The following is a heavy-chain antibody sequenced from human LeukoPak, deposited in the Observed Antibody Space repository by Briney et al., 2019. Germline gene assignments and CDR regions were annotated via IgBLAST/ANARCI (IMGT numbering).Heavy chain of an antibody. Sequence: GGSLRLSCVVSGITLSNYGMSWVRQAPGKGLEWVAGIGGSGGRTTYGDSVKGRFTISRDNPKNTLYLQMNSLRAEDTAVYFCAKRGVVIRVILVGFHKEAFYFDSWGQGALVTVSS. V-gene: IGHV3-23*01. CDR2: IGGSGGRT. CDR1: GITLSNYG. CDR3: AKRGVVIRVILVGFHKEAFYFDS. D-gene: IGHD3-22*01. J-gene: IGHJ4*02.